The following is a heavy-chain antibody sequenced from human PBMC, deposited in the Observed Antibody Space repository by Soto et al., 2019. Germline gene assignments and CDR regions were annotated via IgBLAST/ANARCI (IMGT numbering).Heavy chain of an antibody. CDR3: ARRGSGSYYDY. CDR1: GFTFSSYA. CDR2: ISGSGDST. J-gene: IGHJ4*02. Sequence: EVQLLESGGGLVQPGGSLRLSCAASGFTFSSYAMRWVRQALVKGLEWVSAISGSGDSTYYADSVKGRFTISRDNSKNTLYLQMYILRAEDTAVYYCARRGSGSYYDYWGQGTLVTVSS. V-gene: IGHV3-23*01. D-gene: IGHD1-26*01.